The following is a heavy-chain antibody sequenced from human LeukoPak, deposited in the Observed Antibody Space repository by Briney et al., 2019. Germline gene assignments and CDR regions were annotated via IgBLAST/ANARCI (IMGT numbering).Heavy chain of an antibody. D-gene: IGHD2-15*01. Sequence: SETLSLTCTVSGGSISSYYWSWIRQPPGKGLEWIGYIYYSGSTNYIPSLKSRVTISVDTSKNQFSLKLSSVTAADTAVYYCARGHSGTFDYWGQGTLVTVSS. CDR2: IYYSGST. CDR1: GGSISSYY. J-gene: IGHJ4*02. CDR3: ARGHSGTFDY. V-gene: IGHV4-59*01.